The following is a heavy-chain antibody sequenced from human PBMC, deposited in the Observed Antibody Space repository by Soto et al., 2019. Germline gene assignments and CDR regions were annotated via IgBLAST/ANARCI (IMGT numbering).Heavy chain of an antibody. Sequence: EAHLVESGGGLVKPGGSLRVSCVASTFTINTYSLNWVRQAPGKGLEWVSSITSGSSFIDYADSVKGRFTISRDDAKNTLFRQMSSLRADDPAVYYCARAKRNGAMGVWGQGTTVTVSS. CDR3: ARAKRNGAMGV. CDR1: TFTINTYS. V-gene: IGHV3-21*01. D-gene: IGHD2-8*01. CDR2: ITSGSSFI. J-gene: IGHJ6*02.